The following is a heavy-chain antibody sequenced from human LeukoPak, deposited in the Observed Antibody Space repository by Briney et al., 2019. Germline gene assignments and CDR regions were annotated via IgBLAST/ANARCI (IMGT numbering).Heavy chain of an antibody. CDR1: GFTFDDYA. V-gene: IGHV3-9*03. Sequence: GGSLRLSCAASGFTFDDYAMHWVRQAPGKGLEWVSGISWNNGSIGYADSVKGRFTIPRDNAKNSLYLQMNSLRAEDMALYYCAKDSGIAAAGLDYWGQGTLVTVSS. CDR2: ISWNNGSI. D-gene: IGHD6-13*01. CDR3: AKDSGIAAAGLDY. J-gene: IGHJ4*02.